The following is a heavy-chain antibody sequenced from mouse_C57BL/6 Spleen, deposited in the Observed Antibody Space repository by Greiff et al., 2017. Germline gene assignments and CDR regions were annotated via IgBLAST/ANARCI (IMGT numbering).Heavy chain of an antibody. D-gene: IGHD2-1*01. CDR1: GYTFTSYW. CDR2: IYPGSGST. V-gene: IGHV1-55*01. CDR3: ARWGYGNPFDY. J-gene: IGHJ2*01. Sequence: QVQLQQPGAELVKPGASVKMSCKASGYTFTSYWITWVKQRPGQGLEWIGDIYPGSGSTNYNAKFKSKATLTVDTSSSTAYMQHSSLTSEDSAVYYCARWGYGNPFDYWGQGTTLTVSS.